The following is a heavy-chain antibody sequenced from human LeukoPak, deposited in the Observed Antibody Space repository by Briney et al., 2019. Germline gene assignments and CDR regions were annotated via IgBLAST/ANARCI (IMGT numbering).Heavy chain of an antibody. CDR2: IYYSGST. Sequence: PSETLSLTCTVSGGSISSYYWSWIRQPPGKGLEWIGYIYYSGSTNYNPSLKSRVTISVDTSKNQFSLKLSSVTAADTAVYYCARLADGYSSSYDYWGQGTLVTVSS. V-gene: IGHV4-59*08. CDR3: ARLADGYSSSYDY. D-gene: IGHD6-13*01. CDR1: GGSISSYY. J-gene: IGHJ4*02.